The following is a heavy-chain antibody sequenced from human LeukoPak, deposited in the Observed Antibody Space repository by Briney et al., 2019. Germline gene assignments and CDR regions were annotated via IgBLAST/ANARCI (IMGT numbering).Heavy chain of an antibody. J-gene: IGHJ4*02. D-gene: IGHD3-22*01. V-gene: IGHV4-31*03. CDR3: ARDLSGDSSEPLGYFDY. Sequence: SQTLSLTCTVSGGSISSGNYYWNWIRQHPGKGLEWIGYIYYSGSTYYNPSLESRVTISVDTSKNQFSLKLSSVTAADTAVYYCARDLSGDSSEPLGYFDYWGQGTLVTVSS. CDR1: GGSISSGNYY. CDR2: IYYSGST.